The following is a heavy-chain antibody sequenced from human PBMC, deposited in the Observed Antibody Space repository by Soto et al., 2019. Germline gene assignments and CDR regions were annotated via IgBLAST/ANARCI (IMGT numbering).Heavy chain of an antibody. D-gene: IGHD5-18*01. CDR3: ARDRGGYSYGLANV. J-gene: IGHJ6*02. Sequence: GGSLRLSCAASGFTFSSYDVHWVRQATGKGLEWVSAIGTAGDTYYPSSVKGRFTISRENAKNSLYLQMNSLRAGDTAVYYCARDRGGYSYGLANVWGQGTTVTVSS. CDR2: IGTAGDT. CDR1: GFTFSSYD. V-gene: IGHV3-13*01.